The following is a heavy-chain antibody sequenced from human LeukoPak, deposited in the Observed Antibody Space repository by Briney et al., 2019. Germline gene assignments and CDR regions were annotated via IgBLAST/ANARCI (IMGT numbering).Heavy chain of an antibody. CDR1: GITIRNYG. D-gene: IGHD3-22*01. J-gene: IGHJ3*02. CDR3: AKELAPANYYDSSGYYSAAFDI. CDR2: ISGSGGST. V-gene: IGHV3-23*01. Sequence: GGTLRLSCAASGITIRNYGMSWVRQAPGKGLEWVSAISGSGGSTYYADSVKGRFTISRDNSKNTLYLQMNSLRAEDTAVYYCAKELAPANYYDSSGYYSAAFDIWGQGTMVTVSS.